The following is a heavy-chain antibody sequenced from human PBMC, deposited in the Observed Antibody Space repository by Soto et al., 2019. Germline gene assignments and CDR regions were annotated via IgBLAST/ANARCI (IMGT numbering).Heavy chain of an antibody. CDR3: AKYGYSSGWYWSGEPTNWFDP. V-gene: IGHV3-30-3*01. Sequence: GGSLRLSCAASGFTFSSYAMHWVRQAPGKGLEWVAVISYDGSNKYYADSVKGRFTISRDNSKNTLYLQMNSLRAEDTAVYYCAKYGYSSGWYWSGEPTNWFDPWGQGTLVTV. CDR1: GFTFSSYA. J-gene: IGHJ5*02. CDR2: ISYDGSNK. D-gene: IGHD6-19*01.